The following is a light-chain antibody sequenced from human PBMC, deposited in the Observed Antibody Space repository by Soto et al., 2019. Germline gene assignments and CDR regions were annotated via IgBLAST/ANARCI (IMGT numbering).Light chain of an antibody. CDR1: QSVSSTY. J-gene: IGKJ1*01. Sequence: EIVLTQSPGTLSSSPGERATLSCRASQSVSSTYLAWYQQKPGQAPRLLISAASNRATGIPDRFSGSGSGTYFALTISRLEHEDFAVYYCQQYGSSSWTFGQGTRVEI. CDR3: QQYGSSSWT. V-gene: IGKV3-20*01. CDR2: AAS.